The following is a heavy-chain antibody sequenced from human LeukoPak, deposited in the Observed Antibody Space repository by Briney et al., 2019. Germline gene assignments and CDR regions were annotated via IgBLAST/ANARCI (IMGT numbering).Heavy chain of an antibody. CDR2: ISSSSSYI. Sequence: GGSLRLSCAASGFTFSSYSMNWVRQVPGRGLEWVSSISSSSSYIYYADSVKGRFTISRDNAKNSLYLQMNSLRAEDTAVYYCARDPGILNSDAFDIWGQGTMVTVSS. CDR1: GFTFSSYS. CDR3: ARDPGILNSDAFDI. V-gene: IGHV3-21*01. D-gene: IGHD6-13*01. J-gene: IGHJ3*02.